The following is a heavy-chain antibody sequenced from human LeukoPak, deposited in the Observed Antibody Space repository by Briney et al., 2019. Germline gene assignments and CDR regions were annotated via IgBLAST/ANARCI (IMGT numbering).Heavy chain of an antibody. CDR1: GYTFTSYG. V-gene: IGHV1-18*01. J-gene: IGHJ4*02. CDR3: VSSSGSYCFDY. D-gene: IGHD1-26*01. Sequence: ASAKVSCKASGYTFTSYGISWVRQAPGQGLEWMGWISAYNGNTNYAQKLQGRVTMTTDTSTSTAYMELRSLRSDDTAVYYCVSSSGSYCFDYWGQGTLVTVSS. CDR2: ISAYNGNT.